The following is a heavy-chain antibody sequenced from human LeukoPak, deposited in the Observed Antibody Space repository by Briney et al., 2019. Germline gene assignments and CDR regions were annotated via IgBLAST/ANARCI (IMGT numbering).Heavy chain of an antibody. D-gene: IGHD3-3*01. CDR1: GYTFTGYY. Sequence: GASVKVSCKASGYTFTGYYMHWVRQAPGQGLEWMGWINPNSGGTNYAQKFQGRVTMTRDTSISTAYMELSRLRSDDTAVYYCARDVSGITISGVVIVFDPWGQGTLVTVSS. J-gene: IGHJ5*02. CDR2: INPNSGGT. CDR3: ARDVSGITISGVVIVFDP. V-gene: IGHV1-2*02.